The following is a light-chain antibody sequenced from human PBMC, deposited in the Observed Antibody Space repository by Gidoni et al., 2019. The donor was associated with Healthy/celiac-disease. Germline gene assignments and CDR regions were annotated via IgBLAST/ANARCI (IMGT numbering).Light chain of an antibody. V-gene: IGKV1-27*01. CDR2: AAS. CDR3: QKYNSAPWT. Sequence: DMQMTPSPSALSASVGDRVTITCRASQGSSNYLAWYQQKPGKVPKLLIYAASTLQSGVPSRFSGSGSGTDFTLTSSSLQPEDVATYYCQKYNSAPWTFGQGTKVEIK. J-gene: IGKJ1*01. CDR1: QGSSNY.